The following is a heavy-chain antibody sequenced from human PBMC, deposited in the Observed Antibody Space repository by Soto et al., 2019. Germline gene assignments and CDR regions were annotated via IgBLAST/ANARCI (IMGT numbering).Heavy chain of an antibody. CDR2: SYHSGST. CDR1: GGPISSGGYS. V-gene: IGHV4-30-2*01. Sequence: QLQLQESGSGLVKPSQTLSLTCAVSGGPISSGGYSWSWIRQPPGKGLEWIGYSYHSGSTYYNPSLKSRVTISVDRYKNQFYLKLSSVTAADTAVYYCARARGYGGNLREYYFDYWGQGTLVTVSS. J-gene: IGHJ4*02. D-gene: IGHD2-21*02. CDR3: ARARGYGGNLREYYFDY.